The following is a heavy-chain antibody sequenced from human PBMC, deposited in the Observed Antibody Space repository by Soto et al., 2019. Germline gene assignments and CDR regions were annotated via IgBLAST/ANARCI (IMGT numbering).Heavy chain of an antibody. CDR1: GFTFSSYA. V-gene: IGHV3-23*01. D-gene: IGHD6-19*01. Sequence: EVQLLESGGGLVQPGGSLRLSCAASGFTFSSYAMSWVRQAPGKGLEWVSAISGSGGSTYYADSVKGRFTISRDNSKNTLYLPKNRLRAEDTAVYYCAKDRSIAVAGNSDYWGQGTLVTVSS. CDR3: AKDRSIAVAGNSDY. J-gene: IGHJ4*02. CDR2: ISGSGGST.